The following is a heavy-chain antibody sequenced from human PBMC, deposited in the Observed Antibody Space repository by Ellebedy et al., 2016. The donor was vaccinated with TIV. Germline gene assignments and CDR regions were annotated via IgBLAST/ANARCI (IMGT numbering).Heavy chain of an antibody. D-gene: IGHD6-19*01. CDR3: ARLQAVTGPFDY. CDR1: GYTFTSYA. CDR2: ISGSNANT. J-gene: IGHJ4*02. V-gene: IGHV1-18*04. Sequence: ASVKVSCKASGYTFTSYAISWLRQAPGPGLEWMGWISGSNANTKYIEKFQGRVTMTTDTSTSTAYMELRGLRSDDTAVYYCARLQAVTGPFDYWGQGTLVSVSS.